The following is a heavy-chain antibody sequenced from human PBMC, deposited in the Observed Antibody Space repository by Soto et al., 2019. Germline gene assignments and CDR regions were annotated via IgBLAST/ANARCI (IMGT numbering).Heavy chain of an antibody. D-gene: IGHD2-2*01. CDR2: VSYHGSDK. Sequence: QVQLVESGGGVVQPGRSLRLSCVVSGFIFSDYGMHWVRQAPGKGLEWVAAVSYHGSDKYYADSVKGRFTVSRDNSDKTLYLKKSSQRADDMTMYYCAKIACRQYCSTPPTAFGKWGQGTMVTVS. J-gene: IGHJ3*02. V-gene: IGHV3-30*18. CDR1: GFIFSDYG. CDR3: AKIACRQYCSTPPTAFGK.